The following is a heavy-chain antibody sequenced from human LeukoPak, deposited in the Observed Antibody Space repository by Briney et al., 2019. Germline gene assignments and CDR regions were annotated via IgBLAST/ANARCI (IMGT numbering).Heavy chain of an antibody. V-gene: IGHV4-59*01. CDR3: ARGYNYYDSRGYRFDY. D-gene: IGHD3-22*01. J-gene: IGHJ4*02. CDR1: GGSISSYY. CDR2: IYYSGST. Sequence: TSETLSLTCTVSGGSISSYYWSWIRQPPGKGLEWIGYIYYSGSTNYNPSLKSRVTISVDTSKNQFSLKLSSVTAADTAVYYCARGYNYYDSRGYRFDYWGQGTLVTVSS.